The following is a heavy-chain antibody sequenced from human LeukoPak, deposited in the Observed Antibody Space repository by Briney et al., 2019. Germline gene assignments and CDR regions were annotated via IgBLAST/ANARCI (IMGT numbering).Heavy chain of an antibody. J-gene: IGHJ4*02. Sequence: GGSLRLSCSASGFTFSDYDMNWVRQAPGKGLEWVSSISYLSSHVYYGDSVKGRFSISRDNAKNSLYLQMNSLGAEDTAIYYCGRAFPPLRTSSAGDLWGQGTLVTVS. V-gene: IGHV3-21*01. CDR2: ISYLSSHV. D-gene: IGHD3-16*01. CDR3: GRAFPPLRTSSAGDL. CDR1: GFTFSDYD.